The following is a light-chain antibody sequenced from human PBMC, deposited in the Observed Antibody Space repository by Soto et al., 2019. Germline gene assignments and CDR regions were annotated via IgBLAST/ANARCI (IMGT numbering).Light chain of an antibody. CDR1: SSDVGGYNY. CDR3: CSYAGSYTLYV. V-gene: IGLV2-11*01. J-gene: IGLJ1*01. CDR2: DVS. Sequence: QSALTQPRSVSGSPGQSVTISCTETSSDVGGYNYVSWYQQHPGTAPKLMIYDVSMRPSGVPDRFSGSKSGNTASLTISGLQAEDEADYYCCSYAGSYTLYVFGTGTKLTVL.